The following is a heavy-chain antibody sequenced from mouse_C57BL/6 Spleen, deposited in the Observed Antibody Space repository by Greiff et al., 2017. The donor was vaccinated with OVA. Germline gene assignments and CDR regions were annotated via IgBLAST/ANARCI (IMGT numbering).Heavy chain of an antibody. Sequence: QVQLQQPGAELVKPGASVKLSCKASGYTFTSYWMHWVKQRPGRGLVWIGRIDPNSGGTKYNEKFKSKATLTVDKPSSTAYMQLSSLTSEDSAVYYCAGLDYGSSYSYWYFDVWGTGTTVTASS. V-gene: IGHV1-72*01. CDR2: IDPNSGGT. CDR1: GYTFTSYW. J-gene: IGHJ1*03. CDR3: AGLDYGSSYSYWYFDV. D-gene: IGHD1-1*01.